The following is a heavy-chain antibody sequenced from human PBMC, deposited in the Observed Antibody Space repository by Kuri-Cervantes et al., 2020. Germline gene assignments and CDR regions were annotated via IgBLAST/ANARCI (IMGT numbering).Heavy chain of an antibody. J-gene: IGHJ4*02. CDR3: AKSPSFRGWPYHLDY. V-gene: IGHV4-61*02. CDR2: IYTSGST. D-gene: IGHD6-19*01. CDR1: GGSISSGSYY. Sequence: SETLSLTCTVSGGSISSGSYYWSWIRQPAGKGLEWIGRIYTSGSTNYNPSLKSRVTISVDTSKNQFSLKLSSVTAADTAVYYCAKSPSFRGWPYHLDYWGQGTLVTVSS.